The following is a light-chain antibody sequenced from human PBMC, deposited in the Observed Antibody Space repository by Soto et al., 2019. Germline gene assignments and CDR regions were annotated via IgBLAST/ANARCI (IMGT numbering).Light chain of an antibody. Sequence: DIRMTQSPSTLSASVGDRVTITCRASQSISSWLAWYQQKPGKAPKLLIYDASSLESGVPSRFSGSGSGTEVTLTISSLQPDDFATYYCQQYNSYLYTFGQGTKLEIK. CDR1: QSISSW. V-gene: IGKV1-5*01. CDR3: QQYNSYLYT. J-gene: IGKJ2*01. CDR2: DAS.